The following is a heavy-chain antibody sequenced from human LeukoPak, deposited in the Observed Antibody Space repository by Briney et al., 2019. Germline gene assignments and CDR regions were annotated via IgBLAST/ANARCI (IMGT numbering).Heavy chain of an antibody. CDR3: ARVQGERRGY. Sequence: PGGSLRLSCAASGFTFSSYTMNWVRQAPGEGLEWVSSIGGRSNFVFYADSVKGRFTISRDNAKNSLYLQMNSLRVEDTAMYYCARVQGERRGYWGQGTQVTVSS. CDR2: IGGRSNFV. CDR1: GFTFSSYT. J-gene: IGHJ4*02. V-gene: IGHV3-21*01. D-gene: IGHD3-16*01.